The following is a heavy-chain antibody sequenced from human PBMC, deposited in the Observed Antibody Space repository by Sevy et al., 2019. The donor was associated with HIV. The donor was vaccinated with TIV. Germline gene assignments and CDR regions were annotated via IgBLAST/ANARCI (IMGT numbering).Heavy chain of an antibody. Sequence: GGSLRLSCAASGFTFTIYAMTWVRQAPGKGLEWVSGISGSGDTTYYADSVKGRFTISRDNSKNTLYLQMNSLRAEDTAVYYCAKESGKYLGGNIDCLGQGTLVTVSS. CDR1: GFTFTIYA. CDR3: AKESGKYLGGNIDC. V-gene: IGHV3-23*01. J-gene: IGHJ4*02. CDR2: ISGSGDTT. D-gene: IGHD1-26*01.